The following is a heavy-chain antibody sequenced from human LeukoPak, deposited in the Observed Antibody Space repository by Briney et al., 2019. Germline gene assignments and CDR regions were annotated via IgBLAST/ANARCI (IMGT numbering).Heavy chain of an antibody. CDR2: ISYDGSNK. D-gene: IGHD5-12*01. CDR1: GFTFSSYG. J-gene: IGHJ4*02. Sequence: PGRSLRLSCAASGFTFSSYGMHWVRQAPGKGLEGVAVISYDGSNKYYADSVKGRFTISRDNSKNTLYLQMNSLRAEDTAVYYCAKGIQTHGSGYEDNDYWGQGTLVTVSS. V-gene: IGHV3-30*18. CDR3: AKGIQTHGSGYEDNDY.